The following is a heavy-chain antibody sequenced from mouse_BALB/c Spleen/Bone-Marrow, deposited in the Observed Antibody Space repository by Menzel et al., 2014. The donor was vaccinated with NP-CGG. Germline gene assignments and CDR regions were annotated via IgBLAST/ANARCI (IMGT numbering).Heavy chain of an antibody. J-gene: IGHJ4*01. CDR1: GFTFNTNA. V-gene: IGHV10S3*01. D-gene: IGHD2-10*02. CDR2: IRSKSNNYAT. Sequence: EVQVVESGGGLVQPKGSLKLSCAASGFTFNTNAMNWVRQVPGKGLEWVARIRSKSNNYATYYADSVKDRFTISRDDSQSMLYLQMNNLKTEDTAMYYCVRGFGLVYWGQGTSVTVSS. CDR3: VRGFGLVY.